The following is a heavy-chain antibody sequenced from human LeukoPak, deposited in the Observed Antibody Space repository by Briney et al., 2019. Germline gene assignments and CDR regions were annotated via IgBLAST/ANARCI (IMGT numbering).Heavy chain of an antibody. Sequence: GGSLRLSCAASGFTFSSCAMTWVRQAPGKGLEWVAVISYDGSNKYYADSVKGRFTISRDNSKNTLYLQMNSLRAEDTAVYYCARSAVAGTGSFDYWGQGTLVTVSS. D-gene: IGHD6-19*01. CDR3: ARSAVAGTGSFDY. J-gene: IGHJ4*02. CDR1: GFTFSSCA. CDR2: ISYDGSNK. V-gene: IGHV3-30-3*01.